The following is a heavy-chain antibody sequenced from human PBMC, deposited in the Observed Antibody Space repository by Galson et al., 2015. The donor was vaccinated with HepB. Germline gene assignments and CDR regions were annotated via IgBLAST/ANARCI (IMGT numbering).Heavy chain of an antibody. Sequence: LSLTCGVSGGSISSGGYSWSWIRQPPGKALEWIGYMFYSGTINYNPSLKRRLTISVDRSRNQFSLKLSSVTAADTAVYYCAREGVKGGLDLWGCGTLVTVSS. J-gene: IGHJ2*01. CDR3: AREGVKGGLDL. CDR1: GGSISSGGYS. D-gene: IGHD1-26*01. CDR2: MFYSGTI. V-gene: IGHV4-30-2*01.